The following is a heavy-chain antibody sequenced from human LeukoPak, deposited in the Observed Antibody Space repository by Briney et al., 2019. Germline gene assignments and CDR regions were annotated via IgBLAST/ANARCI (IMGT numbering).Heavy chain of an antibody. J-gene: IGHJ5*02. V-gene: IGHV4-39*07. Sequence: SETLSLTCTVSGGSISSSSYYWGWIRQPPGKGLEWIGSIYYSGSTYYNPSLKSRVTISVDTSKNQFSLKLSSVTAADTAVYYCARDSWYGDYAQYNWFDPXGQGTLVTVSS. D-gene: IGHD4-17*01. CDR1: GGSISSSSYY. CDR3: ARDSWYGDYAQYNWFDP. CDR2: IYYSGST.